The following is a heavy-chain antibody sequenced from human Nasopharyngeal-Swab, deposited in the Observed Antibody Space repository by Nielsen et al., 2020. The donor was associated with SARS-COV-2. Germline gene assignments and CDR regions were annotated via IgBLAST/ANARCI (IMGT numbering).Heavy chain of an antibody. Sequence: GESLKISCAASGFTFSSYWMHWVRQAPGKGLVWVSRISSDGSSTSYADSVKGRFTISRDNVKNTLYLQMNSLRAEDTGVYYCATSDIAGSSYDHWGQGTLVTVSS. CDR2: ISSDGSST. D-gene: IGHD2-15*01. CDR1: GFTFSSYW. CDR3: ATSDIAGSSYDH. J-gene: IGHJ5*02. V-gene: IGHV3-74*01.